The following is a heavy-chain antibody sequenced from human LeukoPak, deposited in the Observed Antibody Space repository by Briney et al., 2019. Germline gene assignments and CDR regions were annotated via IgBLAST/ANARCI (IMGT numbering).Heavy chain of an antibody. CDR2: LYHSATT. V-gene: IGHV4-30-2*01. D-gene: IGHD6-19*01. Sequence: SQTLSLTCTVSGASTNSGGYYWSWIRQPPGRGLEWIGHLYHSATTYYNPSLQRRVTISIDRSKNQFSLKLSSVTPADTAVYYCARTREYSSGENWFDPWGQGTLVTVSS. CDR1: GASTNSGGYY. J-gene: IGHJ5*02. CDR3: ARTREYSSGENWFDP.